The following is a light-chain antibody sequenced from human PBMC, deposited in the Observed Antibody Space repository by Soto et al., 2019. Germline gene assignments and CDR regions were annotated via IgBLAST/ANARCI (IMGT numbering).Light chain of an antibody. CDR1: QSLSNY. Sequence: DIQITQSPSSLSGSVGDRVTITCRASQSLSNYLNWYQQKPGKAPRLLIYAASSLQSGVPSRFSGSASGTDFTLTISSLQPEDFATYYCQQSYSTPFTFGPGTKVDIK. CDR3: QQSYSTPFT. V-gene: IGKV1-39*01. J-gene: IGKJ3*01. CDR2: AAS.